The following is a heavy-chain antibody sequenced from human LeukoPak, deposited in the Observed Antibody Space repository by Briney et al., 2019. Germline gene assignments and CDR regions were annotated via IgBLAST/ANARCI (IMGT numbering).Heavy chain of an antibody. Sequence: GESLKISCKGSGYSFTSYWIGWVRQMPGKGLEWMGIIYPGDSDTRYSPSFQGQVTISADKSISTAYLPWSSLKASDTAMYYCARLTNTVTTVIDYWGQGTLVTVSS. V-gene: IGHV5-51*01. D-gene: IGHD4-17*01. CDR2: IYPGDSDT. J-gene: IGHJ4*02. CDR1: GYSFTSYW. CDR3: ARLTNTVTTVIDY.